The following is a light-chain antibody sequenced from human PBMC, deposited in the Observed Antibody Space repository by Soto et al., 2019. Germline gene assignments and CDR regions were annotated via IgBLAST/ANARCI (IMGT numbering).Light chain of an antibody. CDR2: DAS. V-gene: IGKV1-5*01. Sequence: DTHMTRSPSSLSAYVGVSVTITRRASQSIGSWLAWYQQKPGKAPKLLIYDASSLESGVPSRFSGSGSGTEFTLTISSLQPDDFATYYCQQYNSYSSTFGQGTKVDIK. CDR1: QSIGSW. J-gene: IGKJ1*01. CDR3: QQYNSYSST.